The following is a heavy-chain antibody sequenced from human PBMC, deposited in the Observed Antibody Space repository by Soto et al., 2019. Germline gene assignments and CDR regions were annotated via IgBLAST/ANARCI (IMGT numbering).Heavy chain of an antibody. J-gene: IGHJ4*02. D-gene: IGHD5-12*01. CDR1: GATFITDS. V-gene: IGHV1-69*01. CDR3: AKGVASSD. Sequence: QVHLVQSEAEVKKPRSSVKVSCKSSGATFITDSVTWVRQAPGQGVEWPGGFNHLFRTPVYAPKFQGRITITADESTSAAHLEVTRLTSEDTAIYFCAKGVASSDWGQGTLVTVSS. CDR2: FNHLFRTP.